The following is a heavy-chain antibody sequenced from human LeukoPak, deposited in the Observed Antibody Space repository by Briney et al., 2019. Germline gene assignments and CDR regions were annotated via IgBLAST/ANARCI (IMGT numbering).Heavy chain of an antibody. CDR3: ARAIRTTLTDFDY. CDR1: GFTVSNNY. Sequence: PGGSLRLSCAASGFTVSNNYMSWVRQAPGKGLEWISYISGSSADTNYAASVKGRFSISRDNTKNSLYLQMNSLRAEDAAVYYCARAIRTTLTDFDYWGQGTLVTVSS. V-gene: IGHV3-11*03. D-gene: IGHD4-17*01. CDR2: ISGSSADT. J-gene: IGHJ4*02.